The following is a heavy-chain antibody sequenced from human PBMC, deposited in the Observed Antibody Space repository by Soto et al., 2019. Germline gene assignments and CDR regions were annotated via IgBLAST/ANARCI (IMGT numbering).Heavy chain of an antibody. V-gene: IGHV1-18*04. Sequence: ASVKVSCKASGYTFTSYGISWVRQAPGQGLEWMGWISAHNGNTNYAQKLQGRVTMTTDASTSTAYMELRSLRSDDTAVYYCARHNIVGAIDWFDPWGQGTLVTVSS. J-gene: IGHJ5*02. CDR2: ISAHNGNT. CDR3: ARHNIVGAIDWFDP. CDR1: GYTFTSYG. D-gene: IGHD1-26*01.